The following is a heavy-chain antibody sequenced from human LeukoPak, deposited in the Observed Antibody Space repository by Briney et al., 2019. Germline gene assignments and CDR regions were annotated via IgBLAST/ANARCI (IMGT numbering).Heavy chain of an antibody. J-gene: IGHJ5*02. V-gene: IGHV1-18*01. CDR1: GYTFTSYG. CDR2: ISAYNGNT. CDR3: ARDVGYCSSTSCYYWFDP. Sequence: GASVKVSCKASGYTFTSYGISWVRQAPGQGLEWMGWISAYNGNTNYAQKLQGRVTMNTDTSTSTAYMELRSLRSDDTAVYYCARDVGYCSSTSCYYWFDPWGQGTLVTVSS. D-gene: IGHD2-2*01.